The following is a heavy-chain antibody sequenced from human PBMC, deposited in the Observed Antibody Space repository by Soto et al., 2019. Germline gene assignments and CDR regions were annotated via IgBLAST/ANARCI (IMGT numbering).Heavy chain of an antibody. Sequence: QVQLQQWGAGLLKPSETLSLTCAVYGGSLSGYYWSWIRQPPGKGLEWIGEIYHSGSTNYNPSLKSRVTISVDTSKHQFSLKLSSVTAADTAVYYCARGSPYSGYAWWGQGTLVTVSS. CDR3: ARGSPYSGYAW. CDR1: GGSLSGYY. CDR2: IYHSGST. J-gene: IGHJ4*02. V-gene: IGHV4-34*01. D-gene: IGHD5-12*01.